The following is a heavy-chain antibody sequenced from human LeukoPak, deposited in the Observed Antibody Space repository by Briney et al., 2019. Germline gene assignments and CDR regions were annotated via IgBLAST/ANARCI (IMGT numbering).Heavy chain of an antibody. D-gene: IGHD2-8*02. CDR3: ARVFSGGDCFDY. J-gene: IGHJ4*02. CDR1: GGSISSGGYS. CDR2: IYHSGST. Sequence: SETLSLTCAVSGGSISSGGYSWSWIRQPPGKGLEWIGYIYHSGSTYYNPSLKSRVTISVDGSKNQFSLKLSSVTAADTAVYYCARVFSGGDCFDYWGQGTLVTVSS. V-gene: IGHV4-30-2*01.